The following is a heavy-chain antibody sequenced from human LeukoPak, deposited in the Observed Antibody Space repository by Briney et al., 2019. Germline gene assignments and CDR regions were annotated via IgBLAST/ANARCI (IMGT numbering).Heavy chain of an antibody. V-gene: IGHV3-30*02. J-gene: IGHJ4*02. CDR3: AKGPGAAAAMGIFDY. D-gene: IGHD2-2*01. Sequence: GGSLRLSRAAPGFTFSSYGMHWVRQAPRKGLDWVAFIRNDGSNKYYADSVKGRFTISRDNSKNTLYVQMNSLRDDDTAVYYCAKGPGAAAAMGIFDYWGQGTLVTVSS. CDR1: GFTFSSYG. CDR2: IRNDGSNK.